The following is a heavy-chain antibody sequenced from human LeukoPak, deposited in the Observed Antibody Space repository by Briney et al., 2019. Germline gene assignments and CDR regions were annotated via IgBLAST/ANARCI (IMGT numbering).Heavy chain of an antibody. Sequence: AGGSLRLSCAASGFTCTNAWMSWVRQAPGKGLEWVGLIRSKTDGGSTDYAASVKGRFTISRDDSKNTLHLQMSSLKTEDTAVYYCATVYWYFDLWGLGTLVSVSA. CDR2: IRSKTDGGST. CDR1: GFTCTNAW. J-gene: IGHJ2*01. CDR3: ATVYWYFDL. V-gene: IGHV3-15*01.